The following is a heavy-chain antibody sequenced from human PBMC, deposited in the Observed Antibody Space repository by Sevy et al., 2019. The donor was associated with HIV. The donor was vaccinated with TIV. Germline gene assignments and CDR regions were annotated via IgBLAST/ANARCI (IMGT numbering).Heavy chain of an antibody. V-gene: IGHV4-38-2*01. CDR3: VRDGRGSYRAYYYYMDV. CDR1: GYSISSGYY. J-gene: IGHJ6*03. CDR2: IYHSGST. Sequence: SKTLSLTCAVSGYSISSGYYWGWIRQPPGKGLEWIGSIYHSGSTYYNPSLKSRVTISVDTSKNQFSLKLSSVTAADTAVYYCVRDGRGSYRAYYYYMDVWGKGTTVTVSS. D-gene: IGHD1-26*01.